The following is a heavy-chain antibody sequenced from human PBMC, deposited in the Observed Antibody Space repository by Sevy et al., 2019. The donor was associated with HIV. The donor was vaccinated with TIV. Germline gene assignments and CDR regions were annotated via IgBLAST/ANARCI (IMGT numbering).Heavy chain of an antibody. J-gene: IGHJ4*02. Sequence: SETLSLTCTVSGGSITSLYWNWIRQPPGKGLEWVANIYYNGHINNNPSPKKRVTLSLDTSKNRFSLRLSSVTAADTAMYYCAGENAWGRGYSWGQGTLVTVSS. D-gene: IGHD1-26*01. V-gene: IGHV4-59*08. CDR2: IYYNGHI. CDR1: GGSITSLY. CDR3: AGENAWGRGYS.